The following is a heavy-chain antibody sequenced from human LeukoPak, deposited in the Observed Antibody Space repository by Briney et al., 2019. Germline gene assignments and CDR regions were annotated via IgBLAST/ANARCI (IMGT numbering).Heavy chain of an antibody. Sequence: GGSLRLSCAASGFTFSSYGMSWVRQAPGKGLEWVSAISGSGGSTYYADSVKGRFTISRDNSKNALYLQMNSLRAEDTAVYYCARDSLVTPHATLRYFDYWGQGTLVTVSS. D-gene: IGHD3-9*01. CDR1: GFTFSSYG. CDR2: ISGSGGST. V-gene: IGHV3-23*01. J-gene: IGHJ4*02. CDR3: ARDSLVTPHATLRYFDY.